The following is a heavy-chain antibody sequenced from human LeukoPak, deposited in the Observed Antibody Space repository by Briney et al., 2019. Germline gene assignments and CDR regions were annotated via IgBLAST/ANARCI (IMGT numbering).Heavy chain of an antibody. V-gene: IGHV3-23*01. CDR1: GFTFSSYA. J-gene: IGHJ4*01. D-gene: IGHD3-10*01. Sequence: GGSLRLSCAASGFTFSSYAMSWVRQAPGKGLEWVSAISGSGGSTYYADSVKGRFTISRDNSNNTLYLQMNSLRAEDTAVYYCAKVWDHYGSGSYSHSYFDYWGQGTLVTVSS. CDR2: ISGSGGST. CDR3: AKVWDHYGSGSYSHSYFDY.